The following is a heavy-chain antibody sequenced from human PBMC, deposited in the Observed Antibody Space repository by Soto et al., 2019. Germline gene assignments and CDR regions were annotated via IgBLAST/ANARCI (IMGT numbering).Heavy chain of an antibody. CDR3: TLRTSEYFQH. CDR2: IYPGDSDT. CDR1: GHSFSTYW. V-gene: IGHV5-51*01. D-gene: IGHD3-10*01. J-gene: IGHJ1*01. Sequence: GESLKISCKGSGHSFSTYWIGWVRQMPGKGLEWMGIIYPGDSDTRYSPSFQGQVTISADKSISTAYLQWSSLKASDTAMYYCTLRTSEYFQHWGQGTQVTVSS.